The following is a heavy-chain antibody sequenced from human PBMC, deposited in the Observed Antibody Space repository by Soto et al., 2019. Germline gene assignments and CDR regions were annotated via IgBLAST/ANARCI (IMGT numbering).Heavy chain of an antibody. CDR1: GFFFSSYT. J-gene: IGHJ6*02. V-gene: IGHV3-30*03. D-gene: IGHD3-16*01. Sequence: QVQLVESGGGVVQPGRSLRLSCAASGFFFSSYTMHWVRQAQGKGLEWVAAISHDGSNKYYADSVKGPFIISRDNSKNTLYLQINTLRGEETAVYYCARDRGGSGEGYNLNYYLYALDVWGQGTTVTVSS. CDR2: ISHDGSNK. CDR3: ARDRGGSGEGYNLNYYLYALDV.